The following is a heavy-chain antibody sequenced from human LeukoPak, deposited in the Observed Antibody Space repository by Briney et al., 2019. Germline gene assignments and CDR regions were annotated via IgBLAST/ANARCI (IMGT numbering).Heavy chain of an antibody. CDR3: ARGVFTTVSAPGY. D-gene: IGHD4-17*01. J-gene: IGHJ4*02. CDR2: MNPNSGNT. V-gene: IGHV1-8*01. CDR1: GYTFTSYD. Sequence: ASVKVSCKASGYTFTSYDINWVRQATGQGLEWMGWMNPNSGNTGYAQKLQGRVTMTRNTSISTAYMELSSLRSEDTAVYYCARGVFTTVSAPGYWGQGTLVTVSS.